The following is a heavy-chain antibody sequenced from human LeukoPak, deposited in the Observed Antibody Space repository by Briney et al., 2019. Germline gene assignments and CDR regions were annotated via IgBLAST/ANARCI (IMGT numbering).Heavy chain of an antibody. Sequence: PGGSLSLSCAAAGFTFSYYYMSWIRQAPGEVLEWISYISSDGTTMYYADSVKGRFTISRDNAENSLYLQVNSLRAEDTDVYYCASRGGYYFDYWGQGALVTVSS. D-gene: IGHD3-22*01. CDR2: ISSDGTTM. J-gene: IGHJ4*02. V-gene: IGHV3-11*01. CDR3: ASRGGYYFDY. CDR1: GFTFSYYY.